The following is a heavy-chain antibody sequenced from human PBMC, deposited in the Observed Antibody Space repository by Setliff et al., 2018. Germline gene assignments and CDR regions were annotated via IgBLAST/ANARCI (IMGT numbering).Heavy chain of an antibody. V-gene: IGHV3-7*01. Sequence: GGSLRLSCAASGFTFSSYWMSWVRQAPGKGLEWVANIKQDGSEKYYVDSVKGRFTISRDNAKNSLYLQMNSLRAEDTAVYYCARGLRWYPNGYYFNSWGQGTLVTVSS. CDR2: IKQDGSEK. CDR3: ARGLRWYPNGYYFNS. CDR1: GFTFSSYW. J-gene: IGHJ4*02. D-gene: IGHD4-17*01.